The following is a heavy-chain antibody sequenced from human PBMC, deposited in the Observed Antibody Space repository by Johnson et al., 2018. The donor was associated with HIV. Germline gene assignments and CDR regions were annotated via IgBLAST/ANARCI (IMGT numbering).Heavy chain of an antibody. V-gene: IGHV3-30*18. D-gene: IGHD2-2*01. CDR2: ISYDGSNQ. Sequence: QVQLVESGGGLVQPGRSLRLSCTASGFTFSDYGMHWVRQAPGKGLEWVTVISYDGSNQYYADSVKGRFTISRDNSKNTLYLQMNSLRAEDTAVYYCAKDGAMAFDIWGQGTMVIVSS. CDR1: GFTFSDYG. CDR3: AKDGAMAFDI. J-gene: IGHJ3*02.